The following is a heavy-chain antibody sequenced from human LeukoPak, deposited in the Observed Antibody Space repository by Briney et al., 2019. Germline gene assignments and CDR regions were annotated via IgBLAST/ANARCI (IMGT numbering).Heavy chain of an antibody. J-gene: IGHJ4*02. V-gene: IGHV1-46*01. D-gene: IGHD5-18*01. CDR2: INPSGGST. CDR3: ARETPGPVPRGYSYGSTFDY. CDR1: GYTFTSYY. Sequence: ASVKVSCKASGYTFTSYYMHWVRQAPGQGLEWMGIINPSGGSTSYAQKFQGRVTMTRDTSMSTVYMELSSLRSEDTAVYYCARETPGPVPRGYSYGSTFDYWGQGTLVTVSS.